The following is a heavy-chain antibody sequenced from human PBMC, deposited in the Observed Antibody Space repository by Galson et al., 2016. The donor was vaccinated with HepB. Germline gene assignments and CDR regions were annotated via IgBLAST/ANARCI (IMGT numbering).Heavy chain of an antibody. Sequence: CAISGDSVSSNSAGWNWIRQSPSRGLEWLGRTFYRSNWQNHYAESVKSRININPDTSKNQFSLQLSSVTPEDTAVYYCARSYLLGRGFGWWGQGTLVTVSS. CDR1: GDSVSSNSAG. CDR2: TFYRSNWQN. J-gene: IGHJ4*02. CDR3: ARSYLLGRGFGW. V-gene: IGHV6-1*01. D-gene: IGHD7-27*01.